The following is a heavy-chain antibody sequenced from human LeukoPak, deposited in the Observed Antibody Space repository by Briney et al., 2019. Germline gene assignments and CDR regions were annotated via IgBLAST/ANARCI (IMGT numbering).Heavy chain of an antibody. CDR1: GGSFSGYY. CDR2: INHNGST. Sequence: SETLSLTCAVYGGSFSGYYWSWIRQPPGKGLEWIGEINHNGSTNYNPSLKSRVTISVDTSKNQFSLKLSSVTAADTAVYYCARLYYYDSSGYYQGFDHWGQGTPVTVSS. V-gene: IGHV4-34*01. D-gene: IGHD3-22*01. J-gene: IGHJ5*02. CDR3: ARLYYYDSSGYYQGFDH.